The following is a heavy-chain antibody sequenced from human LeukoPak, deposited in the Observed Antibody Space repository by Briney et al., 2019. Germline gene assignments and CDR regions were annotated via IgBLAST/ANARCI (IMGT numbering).Heavy chain of an antibody. CDR3: ARGWPSFDY. V-gene: IGHV4-59*11. J-gene: IGHJ4*02. D-gene: IGHD6-13*01. CDR2: IYFSGST. Sequence: PSETLSLTCTVSGGSTNSHYWDWIRQPPGKGLEWIGHIYFSGSTKYNPSLKSRVTISVDTSKNQFSLKLSSVTAADTAVYYCARGWPSFDYWGQGTLVSVSS. CDR1: GGSTNSHY.